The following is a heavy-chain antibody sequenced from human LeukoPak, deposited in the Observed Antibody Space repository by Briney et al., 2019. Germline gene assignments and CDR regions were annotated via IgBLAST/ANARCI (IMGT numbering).Heavy chain of an antibody. J-gene: IGHJ4*02. CDR3: ANTYLDYSNYDQLWSPFDY. Sequence: QSGGSLRLSCAASGFTFSSYGMHWVRQAPGKGLEWVAVISYDGSNKYYADSVKGRFTISRDNSKNTLYLQMNSLRAEDTAVYYCANTYLDYSNYDQLWSPFDYWGQGTLVTVSS. CDR1: GFTFSSYG. V-gene: IGHV3-30*18. D-gene: IGHD4-11*01. CDR2: ISYDGSNK.